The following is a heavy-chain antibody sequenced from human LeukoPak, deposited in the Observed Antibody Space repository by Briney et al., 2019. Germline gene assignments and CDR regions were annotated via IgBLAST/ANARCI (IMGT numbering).Heavy chain of an antibody. CDR3: ARDLGAINLYYFDY. V-gene: IGHV4-39*07. D-gene: IGHD1-26*01. CDR2: IYHSGTT. J-gene: IGHJ4*02. Sequence: PSETLSLTCTVSGGSISSSSYYWGWIRQPPGKGLEWIGSIYHSGTTYYNPSLKSRVTISVDTSKNQFSLKLSSVTAADTAVYYCARDLGAINLYYFDYWGQGTLVTVSS. CDR1: GGSISSSSYY.